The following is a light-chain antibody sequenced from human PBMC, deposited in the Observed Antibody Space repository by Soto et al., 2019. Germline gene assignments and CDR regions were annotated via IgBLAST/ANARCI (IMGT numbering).Light chain of an antibody. Sequence: QSVLTQPASVSGSPGQSITISCTGTSSDVGNYNPVSWYQQHPGKAPRLIICEVTNRPSGVSNRFSASKSGNTASLTISGLQAEDEADYYCTSYTPIVTLGSVFGTG. J-gene: IGLJ1*01. CDR1: SSDVGNYNP. CDR2: EVT. V-gene: IGLV2-14*02. CDR3: TSYTPIVTLGSV.